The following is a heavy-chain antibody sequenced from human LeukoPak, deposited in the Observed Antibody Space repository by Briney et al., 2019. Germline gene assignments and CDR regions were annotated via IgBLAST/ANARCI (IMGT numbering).Heavy chain of an antibody. J-gene: IGHJ4*02. Sequence: GGSLRLSCAASGFTFGNAWTSWVRQAPGKGLEWVGRIKSKTDSGTTDYAAPVKGRFTISRDDSKNTLYLQMKSLKTEDTGVYFCTTALIVVVPAAMGHWGQGTLVTVSS. CDR3: TTALIVVVPAAMGH. CDR2: IKSKTDSGTT. V-gene: IGHV3-15*01. CDR1: GFTFGNAW. D-gene: IGHD2-2*01.